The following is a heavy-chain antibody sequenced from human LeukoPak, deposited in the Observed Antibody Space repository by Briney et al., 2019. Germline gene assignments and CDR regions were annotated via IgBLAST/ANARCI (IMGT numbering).Heavy chain of an antibody. CDR1: GFTFSSYA. D-gene: IGHD3-3*01. J-gene: IGHJ4*02. V-gene: IGHV3-23*01. Sequence: PGGSLRLSCAASGFTFSSYAMSWVRQAPGKGLEWVSAISGSGGSTYYADSVKGRFTISRDNSKNTLYLQMNSLRAEDTAVYFCTTAQKVIFGVVVIWPDYWGQGTLVTVSS. CDR3: TTAQKVIFGVVVIWPDY. CDR2: ISGSGGST.